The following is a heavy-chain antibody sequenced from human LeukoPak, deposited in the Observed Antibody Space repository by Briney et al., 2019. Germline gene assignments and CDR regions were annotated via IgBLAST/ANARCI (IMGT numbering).Heavy chain of an antibody. CDR3: ARAAGDFWSGYYNY. CDR2: IYYSGST. J-gene: IGHJ4*02. D-gene: IGHD3-3*01. V-gene: IGHV4-59*01. Sequence: SETLSLTCTVSGGSISSYYWSWIRQPPGKGLGWIGYIYYSGSTNYNPSLKSRVTISVDTSKNQFSLKLSSVTAADTAVYYCARAAGDFWSGYYNYWGQGTLVTVSS. CDR1: GGSISSYY.